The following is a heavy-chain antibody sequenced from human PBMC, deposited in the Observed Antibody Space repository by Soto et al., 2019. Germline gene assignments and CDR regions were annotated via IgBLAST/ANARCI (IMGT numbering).Heavy chain of an antibody. CDR2: ISGSGGST. V-gene: IGHV3-23*01. D-gene: IGHD1-26*01. J-gene: IGHJ4*02. CDR3: AIGPLVGLDY. CDR1: GFTFSSYA. Sequence: EVQLLESGGGLVQPGGSLRLSCAASGFTFSSYAMSWVRQAPGKGLEWVSAISGSGGSTYYEESVKGRFTISRDNSKNTLYLQMNSLRAEDTAVYYCAIGPLVGLDYWGQGTLVTVSS.